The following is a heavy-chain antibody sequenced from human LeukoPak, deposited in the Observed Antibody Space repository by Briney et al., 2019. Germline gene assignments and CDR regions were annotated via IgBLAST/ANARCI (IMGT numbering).Heavy chain of an antibody. CDR3: AKRVGATPGYYYYYYGMDV. CDR2: INHSGST. Sequence: SETLSLTCAVYGGSFSGYYWSWIRQPPGKGLEWIGEINHSGSTNYNPSPKSRVTISVDTSKNQFSLKLSSVTAADTAVYYCAKRVGATPGYYYYYYGMDVWGQGTTVTVSS. V-gene: IGHV4-34*01. CDR1: GGSFSGYY. J-gene: IGHJ6*02. D-gene: IGHD1-26*01.